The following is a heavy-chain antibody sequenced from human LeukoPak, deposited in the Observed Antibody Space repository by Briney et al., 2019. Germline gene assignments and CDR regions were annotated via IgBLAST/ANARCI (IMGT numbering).Heavy chain of an antibody. Sequence: SETLSLTCAVSGGSISSGGYSWSWIRQPPGKGLEWIGYIYHSGSTYYNPSLKSRVTISVDRSKNQFSLKLSSVNAADTAVYYCARGAPLDPTSSGWSPLDYWGQGTLVTVSS. D-gene: IGHD6-19*01. CDR3: ARGAPLDPTSSGWSPLDY. V-gene: IGHV4-30-2*01. CDR2: IYHSGST. CDR1: GGSISSGGYS. J-gene: IGHJ4*02.